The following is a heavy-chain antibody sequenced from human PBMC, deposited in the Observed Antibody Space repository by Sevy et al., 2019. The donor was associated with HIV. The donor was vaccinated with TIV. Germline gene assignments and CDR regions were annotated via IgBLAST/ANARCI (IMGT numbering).Heavy chain of an antibody. J-gene: IGHJ4*02. CDR3: ANEGGGGGGDH. V-gene: IGHV3-30*02. D-gene: IGHD3-16*01. Sequence: VGSLRLSCAASGFSFSSDGMHWVRQAPGKVLEWMSYIQYDGSNKDYADSEKGRFTISRDNSKYTLYLQINSLGVEDTGVFNSANEGGGGGGDHWCQGTLVTVSS. CDR1: GFSFSSDG. CDR2: IQYDGSNK.